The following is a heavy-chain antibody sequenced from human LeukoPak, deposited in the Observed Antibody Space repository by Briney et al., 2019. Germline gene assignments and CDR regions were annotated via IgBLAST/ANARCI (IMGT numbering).Heavy chain of an antibody. J-gene: IGHJ4*02. D-gene: IGHD1-14*01. CDR2: LGPTGTEI. Sequence: GGSLRLSCAAPGFTFSSCGFNWVRQAPGKGLEWVSSLGPTGTEIYCADSVRGRFTISRDNAKNSMYLQMDSLRDEDTAVYYCATETIGRHYDYWGQGTLLTVSS. CDR3: ATETIGRHYDY. CDR1: GFTFSSCG. V-gene: IGHV3-21*01.